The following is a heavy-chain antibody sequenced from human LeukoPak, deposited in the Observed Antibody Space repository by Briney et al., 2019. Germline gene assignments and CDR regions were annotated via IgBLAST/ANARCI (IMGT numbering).Heavy chain of an antibody. V-gene: IGHV1-18*01. J-gene: IGHJ4*02. D-gene: IGHD6-13*01. CDR1: GYTFTSYG. CDR3: ASIKHQMYSSSWYYFDY. CDR2: ISAYNGNT. Sequence: ASVKVSCKASGYTFTSYGISWVRQAPGQGLEWMGWISAYNGNTNYAQKLQARVTMTTDTSTSTAYMELRSLRSDDTAVYYCASIKHQMYSSSWYYFDYWGQGTLVTVSS.